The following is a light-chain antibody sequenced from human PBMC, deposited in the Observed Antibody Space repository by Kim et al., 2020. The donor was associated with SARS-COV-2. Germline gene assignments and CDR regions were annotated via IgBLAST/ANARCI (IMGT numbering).Light chain of an antibody. Sequence: TCTLRSGINVGTYRIYWYRQRPGSPPQYLLRYKSDSDKQQGSGVPSRFSGSKDASANAGILLISGLQSEDDADYYCMISHNGAWVFGGGTKLTVL. V-gene: IGLV5-45*02. J-gene: IGLJ3*02. CDR1: SGINVGTYR. CDR2: YKSDSDK. CDR3: MISHNGAWV.